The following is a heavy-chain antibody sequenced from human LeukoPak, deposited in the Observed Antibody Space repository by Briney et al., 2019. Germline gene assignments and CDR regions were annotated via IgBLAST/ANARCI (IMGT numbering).Heavy chain of an antibody. CDR1: GGSISSYY. Sequence: PSETLSLTCTVSGGSISSYYWSWIRQPAGKGLEWIGHFYASGSTNYNPSLKSRVTMSVDTSKNQFSLKLSSVTAADTAVYYRARVISSGWYYFDYWGQGTLVTVSS. V-gene: IGHV4-4*07. D-gene: IGHD6-19*01. J-gene: IGHJ4*02. CDR2: FYASGST. CDR3: ARVISSGWYYFDY.